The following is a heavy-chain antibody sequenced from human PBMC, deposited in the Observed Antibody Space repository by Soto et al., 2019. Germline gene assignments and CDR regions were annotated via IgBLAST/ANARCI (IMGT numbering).Heavy chain of an antibody. CDR1: GFTFSSYG. J-gene: IGHJ4*02. Sequence: GGSLRLSCAASGFTFSSYGMHWVRQAPGKGLEWVAVIWYDGSNKYYADSVKGRFTISRDNSKNTLYLQMNSLRAEDTAVYYCARDHCGGDCFRFDYWGQGTLVTVSS. CDR2: IWYDGSNK. CDR3: ARDHCGGDCFRFDY. D-gene: IGHD2-21*02. V-gene: IGHV3-33*01.